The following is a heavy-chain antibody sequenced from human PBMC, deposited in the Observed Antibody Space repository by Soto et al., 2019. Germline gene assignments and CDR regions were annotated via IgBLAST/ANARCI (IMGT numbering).Heavy chain of an antibody. J-gene: IGHJ6*02. CDR1: GGSISDYY. D-gene: IGHD2-21*02. CDR2: IYYTGTI. CDR3: ARASMTAIAMDV. V-gene: IGHV4-59*01. Sequence: SETLSLTCTVSGGSISDYYWTWIRQPPGKGLEWIGYIYYTGTIHYNPSLKGRVTISIDTSKRQFSLKLTSVTAADTAVYYCARASMTAIAMDVWGQGTTVSVSS.